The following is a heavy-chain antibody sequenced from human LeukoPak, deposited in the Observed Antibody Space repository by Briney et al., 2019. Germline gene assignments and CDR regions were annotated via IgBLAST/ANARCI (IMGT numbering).Heavy chain of an antibody. Sequence: PSETLSLTCAVYGGSFSGYYWSWIRQPPGKGLEWIGEINHSGSTNYNPSLKSRVTISVDTSKNQFSLKLSSVTAADTAVYYCARGRGGYSYGGGGNFQHWGQGTLVTVSS. V-gene: IGHV4-34*01. D-gene: IGHD5-18*01. J-gene: IGHJ1*01. CDR1: GGSFSGYY. CDR3: ARGRGGYSYGGGGNFQH. CDR2: INHSGST.